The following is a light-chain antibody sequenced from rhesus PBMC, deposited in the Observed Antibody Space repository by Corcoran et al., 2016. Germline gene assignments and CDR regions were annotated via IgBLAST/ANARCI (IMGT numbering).Light chain of an antibody. CDR1: QNIYSN. Sequence: DIQMTQSPSALSASVGDRVTISCRARQNIYSNLAWYQQKPGKAHKLLMYAAASLQPGIPSRFSGRGSGTDFTLTISILQPEDSAAYYCQHYYANPWTFGQGTKVEIK. J-gene: IGKJ1*01. CDR2: AAA. V-gene: IGKV1S12*01. CDR3: QHYYANPWT.